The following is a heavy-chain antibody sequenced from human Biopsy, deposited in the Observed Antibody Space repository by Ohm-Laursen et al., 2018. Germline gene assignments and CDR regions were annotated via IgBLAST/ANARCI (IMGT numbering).Heavy chain of an antibody. CDR2: IHYSGNT. Sequence: SLTCTVSGVSINTGGYYWTWIRQHPGTGLVWIGYIHYSGNTLYNPSLKSRLTISVDTSRNQFSLKLTSVTAADTALYYCTRAGGGKIYGLWGQGTLVTVSS. D-gene: IGHD3-16*01. J-gene: IGHJ4*02. CDR3: TRAGGGKIYGL. V-gene: IGHV4-31*03. CDR1: GVSINTGGYY.